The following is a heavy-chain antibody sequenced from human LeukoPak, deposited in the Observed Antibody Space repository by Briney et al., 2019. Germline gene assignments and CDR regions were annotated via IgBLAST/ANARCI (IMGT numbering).Heavy chain of an antibody. D-gene: IGHD5-24*01. CDR1: GGSFSGYY. CDR2: INHSGST. CDR3: ARGGRWLQFFDY. J-gene: IGHJ4*02. Sequence: SETLSLTCAAYGGSFSGYYWSWIRQPPGKGLEWIGEINHSGSTNYNPSLKSRVTISVDTSKNQFSLKLSSVTAADTAVYYCARGGRWLQFFDYWGQGTLVTVSS. V-gene: IGHV4-34*01.